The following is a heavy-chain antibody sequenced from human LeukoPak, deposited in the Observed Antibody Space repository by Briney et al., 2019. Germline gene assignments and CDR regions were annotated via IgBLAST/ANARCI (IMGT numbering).Heavy chain of an antibody. Sequence: SGTLSLTCTVSGFSIISGDYYWSWIRQPPGKGLEWSGYIFYSGSTYYSPSLKSRVTMSVDTSKNQFSLKLSSVTAADTAVYYCARTTVPTSMHFDYWGQGTLVTVSS. CDR1: GFSIISGDYY. CDR3: ARTTVPTSMHFDY. CDR2: IFYSGST. V-gene: IGHV4-30-4*01. D-gene: IGHD4-17*01. J-gene: IGHJ4*02.